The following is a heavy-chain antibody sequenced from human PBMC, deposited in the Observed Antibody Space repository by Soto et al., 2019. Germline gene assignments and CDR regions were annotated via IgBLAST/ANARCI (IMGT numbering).Heavy chain of an antibody. Sequence: GASVKVSCKASGYTFTSYGISWVRQAPGQGLEWMGWISAYNGNTNYAQKLQGRVTMTTDTSTSTAYMELRSLRSDDTAVYYCARSYDILTGYNRNDYWGQGTLVTVSS. D-gene: IGHD3-9*01. V-gene: IGHV1-18*01. CDR1: GYTFTSYG. J-gene: IGHJ4*02. CDR3: ARSYDILTGYNRNDY. CDR2: ISAYNGNT.